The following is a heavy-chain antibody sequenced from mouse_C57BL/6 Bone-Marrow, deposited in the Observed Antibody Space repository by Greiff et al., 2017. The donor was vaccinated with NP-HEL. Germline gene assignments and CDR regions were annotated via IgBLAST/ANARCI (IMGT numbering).Heavy chain of an antibody. CDR3: ARYYYGSGYFDY. Sequence: QVQLQQSGAELVKPGASVKLSCKASGYTFTNYWMHWVKQRPGRGLEWIGRIDPTSGGTKYNEKFKSKATLTVDKPSRTAYLQLSSLTSEDSAVYYCARYYYGSGYFDYWGQGTTLTVTS. J-gene: IGHJ2*01. V-gene: IGHV1-72*01. D-gene: IGHD1-1*01. CDR2: IDPTSGGT. CDR1: GYTFTNYW.